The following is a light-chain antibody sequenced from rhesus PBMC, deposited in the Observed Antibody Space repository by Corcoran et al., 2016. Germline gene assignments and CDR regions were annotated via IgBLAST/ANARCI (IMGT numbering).Light chain of an antibody. Sequence: DIQMTQSPSSLSASLGDTVTITCRASQDITSWLAWYQQKPGKAPNLQIYKASRLQSGVPSRFRGSGSGTDFTLTISSLQSEDFATYYCQQYTSRPWTFGQGTKVEIK. CDR2: KAS. CDR1: QDITSW. J-gene: IGKJ1*01. CDR3: QQYTSRPWT. V-gene: IGKV1-22*01.